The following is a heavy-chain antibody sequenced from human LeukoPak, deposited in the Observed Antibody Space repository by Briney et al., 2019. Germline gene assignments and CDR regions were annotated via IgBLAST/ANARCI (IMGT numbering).Heavy chain of an antibody. CDR1: GGSISSYY. J-gene: IGHJ4*02. CDR3: ARERGRAAGIDY. D-gene: IGHD6-13*01. Sequence: SETLSLTCNVSGGSISSYYWTWIRQPPGKGLEWIGEINHSGSTNYNPSLKSRVTISVDTSKNQFSLKLSSVTAADTAVYYCARERGRAAGIDYWGQGTLVTVSS. V-gene: IGHV4-34*01. CDR2: INHSGST.